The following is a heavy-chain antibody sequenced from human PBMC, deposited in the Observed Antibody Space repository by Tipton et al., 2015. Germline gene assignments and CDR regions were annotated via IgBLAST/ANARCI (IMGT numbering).Heavy chain of an antibody. D-gene: IGHD3-22*01. J-gene: IGHJ4*02. Sequence: TLSLTCSVSSDSISKYYWSWIRQPPGKELEWIGYIQYSGSTNYNPSLRSRLTMSVESSKNQFSLRLSSATAADTAVYYCARLTGDYYDSATYDPTYIDYWGQGILVSVPS. V-gene: IGHV4-59*01. CDR2: IQYSGST. CDR3: ARLTGDYYDSATYDPTYIDY. CDR1: SDSISKYY.